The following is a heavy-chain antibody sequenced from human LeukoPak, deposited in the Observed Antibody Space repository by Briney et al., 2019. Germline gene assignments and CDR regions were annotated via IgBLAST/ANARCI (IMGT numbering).Heavy chain of an antibody. J-gene: IGHJ3*02. V-gene: IGHV3-30*18. CDR1: GSTFSSYG. CDR3: AKDRIYSSGWSDAFDI. D-gene: IGHD6-19*01. Sequence: GRSLRLSCAASGSTFSSYGMHWVRQAPSKGLEWVAVISSDGSNEYYADSVKGRFTISRDNSKNTLFLQMDSLRAEDTAVYFCAKDRIYSSGWSDAFDIWGQGTMVTVSS. CDR2: ISSDGSNE.